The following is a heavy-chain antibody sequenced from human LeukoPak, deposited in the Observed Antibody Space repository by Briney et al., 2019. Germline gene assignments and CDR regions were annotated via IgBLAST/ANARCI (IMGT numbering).Heavy chain of an antibody. V-gene: IGHV3-23*01. D-gene: IGHD3-10*01. CDR2: ISGSGGST. J-gene: IGHJ3*02. CDR1: GFIFTSYA. CDR3: AKDRSYYGSGSHAFDI. Sequence: GGSLRLSCAASGFIFTSYAMSWVRQAPGKGLEWVSAISGSGGSTYYADSVEGRFTISRDNSKNTLYLQMNSLRAEDTAVYYCAKDRSYYGSGSHAFDIWGQGTMVTVSS.